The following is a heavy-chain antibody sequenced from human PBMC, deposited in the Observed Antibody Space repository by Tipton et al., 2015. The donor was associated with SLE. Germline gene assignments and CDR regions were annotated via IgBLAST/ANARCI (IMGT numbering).Heavy chain of an antibody. D-gene: IGHD4-11*01. V-gene: IGHV1-69*15. Sequence: QSGPEVKKPGSSVKVSCKASGGTFSSYAISWVRQAPGQGLEWMGRIIPIFGTANYAQKFQGRVTITADESTSTAYMELSSLRSEDTAVYYCGEYSNNLGAFDIWGQGTMVTVSS. CDR2: IIPIFGTA. CDR1: GGTFSSYA. J-gene: IGHJ3*02. CDR3: GEYSNNLGAFDI.